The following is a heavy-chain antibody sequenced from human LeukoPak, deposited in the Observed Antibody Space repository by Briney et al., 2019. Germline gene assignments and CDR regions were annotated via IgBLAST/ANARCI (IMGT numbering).Heavy chain of an antibody. CDR2: ISYSGTT. J-gene: IGHJ5*02. Sequence: SETLSLTCAVSGGTISSGGYSYACLRQPPGRGREWIGSISYSGTTYYNPSLKSRVSISADTSKNQFFLKLSSVTAADTAVYYCARGGEDYTWFDPWGQGTLVTVSS. D-gene: IGHD3-16*01. CDR3: ARGGEDYTWFDP. CDR1: GGTISSGGYS. V-gene: IGHV4-39*07.